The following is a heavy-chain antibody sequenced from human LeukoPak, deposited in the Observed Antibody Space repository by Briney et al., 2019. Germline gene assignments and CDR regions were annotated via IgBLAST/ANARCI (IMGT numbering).Heavy chain of an antibody. CDR1: GFTFSSYA. D-gene: IGHD4-17*01. V-gene: IGHV3-30-3*01. CDR2: ISYDGSNK. Sequence: GGSPRLSCAASGFTFSSYAMHWVRQAPGKGLEWVAVISYDGSNKYYADSVKGRFTISRDNSKNTLYLQMNSLRAEDTAVYYCARSHGPDYYYGMDVWGQGTTVTVSS. J-gene: IGHJ6*02. CDR3: ARSHGPDYYYGMDV.